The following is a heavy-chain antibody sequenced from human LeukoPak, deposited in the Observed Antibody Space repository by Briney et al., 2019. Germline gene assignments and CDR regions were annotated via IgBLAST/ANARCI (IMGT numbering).Heavy chain of an antibody. CDR3: ARGRITTDDLRVLYSGSYYVVFDY. Sequence: PSETLSLTCAVYGGSFSGYYWSWIRQPPGKGLEWIGEINHSGSTNYNPSLKSRVTISVDTSKNQFSLKLSSVTAADTAVYYCARGRITTDDLRVLYSGSYYVVFDYWGQGTLVTVSS. V-gene: IGHV4-34*01. CDR1: GGSFSGYY. D-gene: IGHD1-26*01. J-gene: IGHJ4*02. CDR2: INHSGST.